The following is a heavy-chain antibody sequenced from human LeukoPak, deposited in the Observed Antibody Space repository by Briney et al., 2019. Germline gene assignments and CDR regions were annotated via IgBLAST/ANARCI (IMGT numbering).Heavy chain of an antibody. V-gene: IGHV4-59*08. Sequence: SETLSLTCSVSGGSISNYYWSWIRQPPGKGLEWIGYTYYSGSTNYNPSLKSRVTISVDTSKNQFSLKLRSVTAADTAVYYCARIITGTSFAFDYWGQGTLVTVSS. J-gene: IGHJ4*02. CDR1: GGSISNYY. D-gene: IGHD1-7*01. CDR3: ARIITGTSFAFDY. CDR2: TYYSGST.